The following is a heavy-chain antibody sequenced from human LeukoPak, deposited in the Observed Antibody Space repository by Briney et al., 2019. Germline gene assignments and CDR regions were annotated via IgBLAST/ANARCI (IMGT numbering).Heavy chain of an antibody. CDR3: VGGAPNWGFDF. CDR2: MSPSTGNT. J-gene: IGHJ4*02. CDR1: GCTFTSYD. Sequence: ASVKVSCKATGCTFTSYDINWVRQATGQGFEWMGWMSPSTGNTGYAQKFQGRVTMTRYTSVSTAYMELSSLRSEDTAVYYCVGGAPNWGFDFWGQGTLVTVSS. V-gene: IGHV1-8*01. D-gene: IGHD7-27*01.